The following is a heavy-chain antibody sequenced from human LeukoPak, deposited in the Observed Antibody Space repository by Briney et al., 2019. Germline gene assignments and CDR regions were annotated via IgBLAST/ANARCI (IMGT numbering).Heavy chain of an antibody. V-gene: IGHV4-34*01. J-gene: IGHJ4*02. CDR2: INHSGST. Sequence: SETLSLTCAVYGGSFSGYYWSWIRQPPGKGLEWIGEINHSGSTNYNPSLKSRVTISVDTSKNQFSLKLSSVTAADTAAYYCAASLSSIAARRPPTYWGQGTLVTVSS. D-gene: IGHD6-6*01. CDR3: AASLSSIAARRPPTY. CDR1: GGSFSGYY.